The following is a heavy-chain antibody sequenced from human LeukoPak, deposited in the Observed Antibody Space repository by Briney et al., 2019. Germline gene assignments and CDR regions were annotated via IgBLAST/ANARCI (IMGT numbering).Heavy chain of an antibody. CDR1: GFTFSSYG. Sequence: GGSLRLSCAASGFTFSSYGMHWVRQAPGKGLEWVAFIRYDGSNKYYADSVKGRFTISRDNSKNTLYLQMNSLRAEDTAVYYCAKVGWFGELFPNYWGQGTLVTVSS. D-gene: IGHD3-10*01. J-gene: IGHJ4*02. V-gene: IGHV3-30*02. CDR2: IRYDGSNK. CDR3: AKVGWFGELFPNY.